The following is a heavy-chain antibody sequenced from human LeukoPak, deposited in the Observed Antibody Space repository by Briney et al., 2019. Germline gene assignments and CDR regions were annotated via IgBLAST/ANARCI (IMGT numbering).Heavy chain of an antibody. D-gene: IGHD6-13*01. CDR1: GFTFSSYG. CDR2: IWYDGSNK. CDR3: ARALNQQLVIEPLDY. Sequence: GRSLRLSCAASGFTFSSYGMHWVRQAPGKGLEWVAVIWYDGSNKYYADSVKGRFTISRDNSKNTLYLQMNSLRAEDTAVYYCARALNQQLVIEPLDYWGQGTLVTVSS. V-gene: IGHV3-33*01. J-gene: IGHJ4*02.